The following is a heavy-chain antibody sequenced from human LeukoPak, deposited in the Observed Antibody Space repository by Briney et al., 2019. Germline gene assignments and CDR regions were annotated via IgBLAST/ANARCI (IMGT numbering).Heavy chain of an antibody. CDR2: IWYDGNNK. V-gene: IGHV3-33*01. Sequence: GRSLRLSCAASGFIFSSYGLHWVRQAPGKGPEWVAGIWYDGNNKYYGDSVKGRFTISRDNSKNSVYLQMNSLRAEDTAVYYCARDLDSGDDTGLDYWGQGTLVTVSS. D-gene: IGHD5-12*01. CDR3: ARDLDSGDDTGLDY. CDR1: GFIFSSYG. J-gene: IGHJ4*02.